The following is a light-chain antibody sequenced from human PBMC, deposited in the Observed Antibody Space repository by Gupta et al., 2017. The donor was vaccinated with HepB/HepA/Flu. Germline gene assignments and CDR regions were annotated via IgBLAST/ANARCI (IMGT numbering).Light chain of an antibody. CDR3: CSYAGSRSSYWR. CDR1: SSDIGNYNL. J-gene: IGLJ2*01. CDR2: EVN. V-gene: IGLV2-23*02. Sequence: QSALTQPAPVSRSPGQSITISCTGSSSDIGNYNLVSWYQQHPGKAPKLMIYEVNKRPSGVSNRFSGSKSGNTASLTISGLQAEDETYYYCCSYAGSRSSYWRFGGVTMLTVL.